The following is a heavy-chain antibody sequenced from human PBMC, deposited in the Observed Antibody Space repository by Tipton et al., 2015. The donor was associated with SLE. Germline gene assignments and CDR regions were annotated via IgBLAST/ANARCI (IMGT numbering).Heavy chain of an antibody. D-gene: IGHD5-12*01. CDR3: AREGGRATEYGMDG. CDR2: MNPNSGNT. CDR1: GYTFTSHD. Sequence: QLVQSGAEVKKPGASVKVSCKASGYTFTSHDINWVRQATGQGLEWMGSMNPNSGNTVYAQRFLGRVTMTRNTSISTAYMELTSLRSGDTAVYHCAREGGRATEYGMDGWGQGTTVIVSS. V-gene: IGHV1-8*01. J-gene: IGHJ6*02.